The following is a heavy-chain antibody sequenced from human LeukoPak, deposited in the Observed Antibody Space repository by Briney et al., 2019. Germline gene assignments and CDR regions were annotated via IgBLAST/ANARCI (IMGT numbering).Heavy chain of an antibody. V-gene: IGHV1-46*01. Sequence: ASVKVSCKASGYTFSSYYVHWVRQAPGQGLEWMGMIIPSDGFTSYAQKFQGRVTMTRDMSTSTVYMELSSLRSEDTAVYYCASATNSGSYYSLDYWGQGTLVTVSS. CDR1: GYTFSSYY. J-gene: IGHJ4*02. CDR3: ASATNSGSYYSLDY. D-gene: IGHD1-26*01. CDR2: IIPSDGFT.